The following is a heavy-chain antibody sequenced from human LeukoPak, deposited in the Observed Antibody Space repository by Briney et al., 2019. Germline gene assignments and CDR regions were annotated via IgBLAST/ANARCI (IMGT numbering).Heavy chain of an antibody. V-gene: IGHV4-4*07. Sequence: SETLSLTCTVSGRLSSTHYDSWLRQPAGRGLEGFGLIYSSGTTNYNTSLKSRLTMSIDTSKNQFSLRLDSVTVADTAVYYCARGVRDTVGWYHLDSWGQGTLVTVSS. D-gene: IGHD6-19*01. CDR2: IYSSGTT. J-gene: IGHJ4*02. CDR1: GRLSSTHY. CDR3: ARGVRDTVGWYHLDS.